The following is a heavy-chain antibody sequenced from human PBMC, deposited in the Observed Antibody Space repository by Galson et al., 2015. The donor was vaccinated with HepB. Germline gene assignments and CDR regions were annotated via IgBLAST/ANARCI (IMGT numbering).Heavy chain of an antibody. J-gene: IGHJ6*03. Sequence: SLRLSCAASGFIFRSYGMSWVRQAPGKGLEWVSVIRGGDDTTYYADSVKGRFTISRDTSKDTLFLQMNNLRADDTAVYYCAKGVGVVLRGDYYLDIWGSGTTVTVYS. CDR2: IRGGDDTT. CDR3: AKGVGVVLRGDYYLDI. V-gene: IGHV3-23*01. D-gene: IGHD2-8*02. CDR1: GFIFRSYG.